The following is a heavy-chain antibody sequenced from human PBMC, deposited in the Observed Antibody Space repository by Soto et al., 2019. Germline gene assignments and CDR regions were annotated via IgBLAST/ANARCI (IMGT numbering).Heavy chain of an antibody. J-gene: IGHJ5*02. CDR1: GGSIRSCY. CDR2: IHDDVRT. CDR3: ARGGSSWYGARXDP. Sequence: SETLSLTCTVSGGSIRSCYWSWIRQPPGKGLEWIFDIHDDVRTNYNPSLKSRVTISLDTSENQFFLKVNSVTTADTAVYYCARGGSSWYGARXDPWGQGSLVTXS. V-gene: IGHV4-59*01. D-gene: IGHD6-13*01.